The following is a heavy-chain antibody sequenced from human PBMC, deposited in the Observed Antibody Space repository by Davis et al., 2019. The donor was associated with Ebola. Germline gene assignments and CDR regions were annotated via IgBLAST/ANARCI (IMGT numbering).Heavy chain of an antibody. CDR1: GYTFTSYY. V-gene: IGHV1-46*01. D-gene: IGHD3-10*01. J-gene: IGHJ5*02. CDR2: INPSGGST. Sequence: ASVKVSCKASGYTFTSYYMHWVRQAPGQGLEWMGIINPSGGSTSYAQKFQGRVTITADKSTSTAYMELSSLRSEDTAVYYCARVGGGQFVGWFDPWGQGTLVTVSS. CDR3: ARVGGGQFVGWFDP.